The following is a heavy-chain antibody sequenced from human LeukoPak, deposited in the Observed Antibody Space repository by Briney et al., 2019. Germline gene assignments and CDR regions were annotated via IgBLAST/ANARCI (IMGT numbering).Heavy chain of an antibody. J-gene: IGHJ4*02. CDR3: ARGDSGSYSRIDY. V-gene: IGHV4-38-2*02. Sequence: PSETLSLTCTVSGYSISSGYYWGWIRPPPGKGLEWIGSIYHSASTYYNPSPKSRVTISVDTSKDQFALKLSSVTAADTAVYYCARGDSGSYSRIDYWGQGTLVTVSS. CDR1: GYSISSGYY. D-gene: IGHD1-26*01. CDR2: IYHSAST.